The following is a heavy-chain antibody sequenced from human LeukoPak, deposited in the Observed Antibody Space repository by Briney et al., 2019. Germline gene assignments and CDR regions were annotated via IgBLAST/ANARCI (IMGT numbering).Heavy chain of an antibody. CDR3: ARDLYYDSSGYYSQDFDY. D-gene: IGHD3-22*01. Sequence: SVKVSCKASGGTFSSYAISWVRQAPGQGLEWMGRIIPILGIANYAQKFQGRVTMTRDTSISTAYMELSRLRSDDTAVYYCARDLYYDSSGYYSQDFDYWGQGTLVTVSS. CDR1: GGTFSSYA. J-gene: IGHJ4*02. CDR2: IIPILGIA. V-gene: IGHV1-69*04.